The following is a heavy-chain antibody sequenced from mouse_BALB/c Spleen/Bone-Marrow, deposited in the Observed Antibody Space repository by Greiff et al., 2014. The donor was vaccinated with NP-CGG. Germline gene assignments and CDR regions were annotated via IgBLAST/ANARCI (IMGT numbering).Heavy chain of an antibody. CDR1: GFTFSSYY. Sequence: DVMLVESGGGLVKLGGSLKLSCAASGFTFSSYYMSWVRQTPEKRLELVAAINSNGGSTYYLDTVKGRFTISRDNAKNTLYLQMSSLKSEDTALYYCARREYDYDVFAYWGQGTLVTVSA. D-gene: IGHD2-4*01. CDR2: INSNGGST. CDR3: ARREYDYDVFAY. V-gene: IGHV5-6-2*01. J-gene: IGHJ3*01.